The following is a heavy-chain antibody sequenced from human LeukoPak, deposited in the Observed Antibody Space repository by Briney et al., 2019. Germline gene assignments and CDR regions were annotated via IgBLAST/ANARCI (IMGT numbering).Heavy chain of an antibody. CDR2: IYPGDSDT. J-gene: IGHJ4*02. CDR3: ARQTSSRTIDS. D-gene: IGHD6-13*01. V-gene: IGHV5-51*01. CDR1: GYSFTSYW. Sequence: GKSLKISCKGSGYSFTSYWIGWVRQMPGKGLEWMGIIYPGDSDTKYSPSFQGQVTISVDKSISTAYLQWSSLKASDTAMYYCARQTSSRTIDSWGQGTLVTVSS.